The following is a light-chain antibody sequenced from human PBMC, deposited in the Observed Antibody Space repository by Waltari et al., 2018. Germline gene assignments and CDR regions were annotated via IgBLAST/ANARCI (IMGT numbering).Light chain of an antibody. CDR2: WAS. CDR3: QQYYSTPPT. V-gene: IGKV4-1*01. J-gene: IGKJ2*01. CDR1: QSVLYSSNNKNY. Sequence: DIVMTQSPDSLAVSLGERATINCKSSQSVLYSSNNKNYLAWYQQQPGQPPKLLIYWASTRESGVPDRFSGSGSGTDFTLTISSLQAEDVAVYYCQQYYSTPPTFGQGTTLEIK.